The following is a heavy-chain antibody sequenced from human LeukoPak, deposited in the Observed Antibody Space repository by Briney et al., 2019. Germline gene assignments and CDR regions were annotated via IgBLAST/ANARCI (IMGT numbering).Heavy chain of an antibody. J-gene: IGHJ6*02. CDR1: GFTFSSYS. CDR2: ISSSSSYI. CDR3: ARGRLSIYDVYSMDV. Sequence: GGSLRLSCAASGFTFSSYSMNWVRQAPGKGLEWVSSISSSSSYIYYADSVKGRFTISRDNAKNSLYLQMNSLRAEDTAVYYCARGRLSIYDVYSMDVWGQGTTVTVSS. D-gene: IGHD3-3*01. V-gene: IGHV3-21*01.